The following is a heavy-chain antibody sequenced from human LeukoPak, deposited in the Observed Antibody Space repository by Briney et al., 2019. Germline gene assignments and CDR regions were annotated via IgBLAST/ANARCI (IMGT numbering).Heavy chain of an antibody. CDR1: GGSFSGYY. CDR3: ARLQSGVGSGGSYYYYMDV. V-gene: IGHV4-34*01. Sequence: PSETLSLTCAVYGGSFSGYYWSWIRQPPGKGLEWIGEINHSGSTNYNPSLKSRVTISVDTSKNQFSLKLSSVTAADTAVYYCARLQSGVGSGGSYYYYMDVWGKGTTVTISS. D-gene: IGHD1-26*01. J-gene: IGHJ6*03. CDR2: INHSGST.